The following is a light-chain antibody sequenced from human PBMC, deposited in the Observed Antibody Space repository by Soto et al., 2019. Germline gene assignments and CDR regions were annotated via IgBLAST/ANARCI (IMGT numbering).Light chain of an antibody. Sequence: QSALTQPPSASGSPGQSVTISCTGTSSDVGGYNFVSWYQQHPGKAPKLMIYEVSKRPSGVPDRFSGSKSGNTASLTVSGLQADDEAEYYCTSYAGSNIPVVFGGGTKVTVL. CDR2: EVS. J-gene: IGLJ2*01. CDR3: TSYAGSNIPVV. CDR1: SSDVGGYNF. V-gene: IGLV2-8*01.